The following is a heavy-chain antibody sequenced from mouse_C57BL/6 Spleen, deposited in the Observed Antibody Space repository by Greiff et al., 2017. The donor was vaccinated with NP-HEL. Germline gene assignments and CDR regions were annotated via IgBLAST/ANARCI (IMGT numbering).Heavy chain of an antibody. D-gene: IGHD1-1*01. CDR1: GYTFTSYW. CDR3: ARPVVATYYFDY. Sequence: QVHVKQPGAELVKPGASVKLSCKASGYTFTSYWMHWVKQRPGQGLEWIGMIHPNSGSTNYNEKFKSKATLTVDKSSSTAYMQLSSLTSEDSAVYYCARPVVATYYFDYWGQGTTLTVSS. CDR2: IHPNSGST. V-gene: IGHV1-64*01. J-gene: IGHJ2*01.